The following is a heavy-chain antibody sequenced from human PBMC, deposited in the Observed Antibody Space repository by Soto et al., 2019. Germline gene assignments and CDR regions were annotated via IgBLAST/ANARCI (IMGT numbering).Heavy chain of an antibody. J-gene: IGHJ4*02. D-gene: IGHD2-2*01. Sequence: ASVKGSCKASGYTFTSYAMHWVRQAPGQRLEWMGWINAGNGNTKYSQKFQGRVTITRDTSASTAYMELSSLRSEDTAVYYCGRDPQTRKRQILVFPAAMGSLDSGGRGPLVPVS. CDR3: GRDPQTRKRQILVFPAAMGSLDS. CDR1: GYTFTSYA. V-gene: IGHV1-3*01. CDR2: INAGNGNT.